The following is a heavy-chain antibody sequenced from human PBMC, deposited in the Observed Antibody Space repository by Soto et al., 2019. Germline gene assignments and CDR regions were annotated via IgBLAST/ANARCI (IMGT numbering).Heavy chain of an antibody. Sequence: SETLSLTCTVSGGSISSSSYYWGWIRQPPGKGLEWIGSIYYSGSTYYNPSLKSRVTISVDTSKNLFYLKLSSVTAADTAVYYCARLRYYGSGSFDYWGQGTLVTVSS. V-gene: IGHV4-39*01. D-gene: IGHD3-10*01. J-gene: IGHJ4*02. CDR2: IYYSGST. CDR1: GGSISSSSYY. CDR3: ARLRYYGSGSFDY.